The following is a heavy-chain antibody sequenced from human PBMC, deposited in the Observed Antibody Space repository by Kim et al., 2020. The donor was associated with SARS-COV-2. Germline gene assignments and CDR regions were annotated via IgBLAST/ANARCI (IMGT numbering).Heavy chain of an antibody. J-gene: IGHJ5*02. CDR2: FDPEDGET. CDR3: ATSAAAGKLTRHCFDP. V-gene: IGHV1-24*01. D-gene: IGHD6-13*01. CDR1: GYTLTDLS. Sequence: ASVKVSCKVSGYTLTDLSMHWVRQAPGKGLEWMGGFDPEDGETIYAQKFQGRVTMTEDTSTDTAYMELSSLRSEDTAVYYCATSAAAGKLTRHCFDPWRQGTLVPVSS.